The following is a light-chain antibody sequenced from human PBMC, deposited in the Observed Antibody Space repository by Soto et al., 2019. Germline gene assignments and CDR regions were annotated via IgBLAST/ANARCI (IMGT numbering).Light chain of an antibody. J-gene: IGLJ2*01. CDR2: RDN. V-gene: IGLV1-44*01. Sequence: QSVLTQPPSASGTPGERVAISCSGGSSDIGTNPVNWYLHLPGAAPKLLIYRDNQRPSGVPDRFSGSKSGTSASLTISGLQSEDEADYFCSAWDDSIYGPVFGGGNKLTVL. CDR3: SAWDDSIYGPV. CDR1: SSDIGTNP.